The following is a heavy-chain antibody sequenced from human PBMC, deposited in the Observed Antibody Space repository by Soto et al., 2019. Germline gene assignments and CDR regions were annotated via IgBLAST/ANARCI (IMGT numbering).Heavy chain of an antibody. V-gene: IGHV3-30*18. CDR1: GFTFSSYG. CDR3: AKFLRDYADYYHYGMDV. J-gene: IGHJ6*02. Sequence: PGGSLRLSCAASGFTFSSYGMHWVRQAPGKGLEWVALISYDGSNKYYSDSVKGRFTISRDNSKNTLYLQMNSLRAEDTAVYYCAKFLRDYADYYHYGMDVWGQGTTVTVSS. D-gene: IGHD4-17*01. CDR2: ISYDGSNK.